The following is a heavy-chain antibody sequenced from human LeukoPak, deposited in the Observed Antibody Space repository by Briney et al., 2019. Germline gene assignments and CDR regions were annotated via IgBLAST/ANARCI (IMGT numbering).Heavy chain of an antibody. D-gene: IGHD3-10*01. CDR3: ASYGSGSYYYYYGMDA. CDR1: GYTFTSYD. Sequence: AASVTVSCKASGYTFTSYDINWVRQATGQGLEWMGWMNPNSGNTGYAQKFQGRVTMTRNTSISTAYMELSSLRSEDTAVYYCASYGSGSYYYYYGMDAWGQGTTVTVSS. J-gene: IGHJ6*02. CDR2: MNPNSGNT. V-gene: IGHV1-8*01.